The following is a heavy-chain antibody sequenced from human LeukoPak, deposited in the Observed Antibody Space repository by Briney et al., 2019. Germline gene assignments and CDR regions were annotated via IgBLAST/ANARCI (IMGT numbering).Heavy chain of an antibody. CDR3: ARSVAGLFDY. Sequence: SETLSLTCTVSGGSISSYYWSWIRQPPGKGLEWIGYIYYSGSTNYNPSLKSRVTISVDTSKNQFFLKLSSVTAADTAVYYCARSVAGLFDYWGQGTLVTVSS. D-gene: IGHD6-19*01. CDR1: GGSISSYY. CDR2: IYYSGST. J-gene: IGHJ4*02. V-gene: IGHV4-59*08.